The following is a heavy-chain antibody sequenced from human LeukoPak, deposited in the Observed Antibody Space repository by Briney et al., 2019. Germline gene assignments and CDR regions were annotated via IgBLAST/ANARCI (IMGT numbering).Heavy chain of an antibody. CDR1: GGSFSGYY. CDR2: INHSGST. CDR3: ARGRESTQELQSYYFDY. Sequence: PSGTLSLTCAVYGGSFSGYYWSWIRQPPGKGLEWIGEINHSGSTNYNPSLKSRVTISVDTSKNQFSLKLSSVTAADTAVYYCARGRESTQELQSYYFDYWGQGTLVTVSS. D-gene: IGHD1-1*01. V-gene: IGHV4-34*01. J-gene: IGHJ4*02.